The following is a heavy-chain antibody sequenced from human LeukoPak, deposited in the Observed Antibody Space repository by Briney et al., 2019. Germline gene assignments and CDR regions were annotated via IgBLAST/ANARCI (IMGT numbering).Heavy chain of an antibody. CDR3: ARGGRSDYYNSYYYGMDV. D-gene: IGHD3-3*01. V-gene: IGHV3-74*01. CDR1: GFTFRTYW. Sequence: GGSLRLSCAASGFTFRTYWMHWVRQAPGKGLVWVSCISRDGSSTTYADSVKGRFTISRDNDGETVFVQMNSLRAEDTAVYYCARGGRSDYYNSYYYGMDVWGQGTTVTVSS. J-gene: IGHJ6*02. CDR2: ISRDGSST.